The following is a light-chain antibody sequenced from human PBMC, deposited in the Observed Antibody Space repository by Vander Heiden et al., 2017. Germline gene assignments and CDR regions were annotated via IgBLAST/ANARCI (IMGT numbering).Light chain of an antibody. Sequence: DIQMTQSPSTLSASVGDRVTITCRASQRISNWLAWYQQKPGKAPKVLIYQASSLESGVPSRFSGSGSGTEFTLTISSLQPDDFATYYCQQYNIYPYTFGQGTRLEIK. CDR3: QQYNIYPYT. J-gene: IGKJ2*01. V-gene: IGKV1-5*03. CDR2: QAS. CDR1: QRISNW.